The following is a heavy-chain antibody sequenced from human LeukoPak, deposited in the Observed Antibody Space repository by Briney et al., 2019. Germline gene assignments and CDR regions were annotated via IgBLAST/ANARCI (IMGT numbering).Heavy chain of an antibody. CDR1: GLSFTSFA. CDR2: LRGDGET. CDR3: ARASWVSSADAVR. J-gene: IGHJ4*02. D-gene: IGHD3-16*01. V-gene: IGHV3-23*01. Sequence: PGGSLRLSCAASGLSFTSFAMSWVRQAPARGPEWVSSLRGDGETFYADSVRGRFPLSRDDSRNTVYLQLNNLRVEDTAIYYCARASWVSSADAVRWGQGTQVTVSS.